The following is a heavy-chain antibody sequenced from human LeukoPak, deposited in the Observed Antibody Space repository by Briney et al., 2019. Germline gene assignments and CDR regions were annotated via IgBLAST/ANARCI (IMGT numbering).Heavy chain of an antibody. J-gene: IGHJ4*02. CDR3: TTYRRGHY. D-gene: IGHD1-26*01. CDR1: GCTFSDSD. CDR2: ITTKTNNYAT. Sequence: GGSLRLSCAASGCTFSDSDVHWVRQASGKGLEWVGRITTKTNNYATAYATSVKGRFTISRDDSEDTAYLQMNSLKIEDTALYYCTTYRRGHYWGQGTLVTVSS. V-gene: IGHV3-73*01.